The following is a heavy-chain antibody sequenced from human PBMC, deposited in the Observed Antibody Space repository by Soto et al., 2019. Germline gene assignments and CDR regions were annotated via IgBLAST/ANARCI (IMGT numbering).Heavy chain of an antibody. CDR2: IYYSGST. J-gene: IGHJ4*02. Sequence: SETLSLTCAVYGGSFSGYYWTWIRQPPGTGLEWIGDIYYSGSTNYNPSLKSRVTISVDTSKNQFSLKLSSVTAADTAVYYCARDSPYYFDYWGQGTLVTVSS. CDR3: ARDSPYYFDY. V-gene: IGHV4-59*01. CDR1: GGSFSGYY.